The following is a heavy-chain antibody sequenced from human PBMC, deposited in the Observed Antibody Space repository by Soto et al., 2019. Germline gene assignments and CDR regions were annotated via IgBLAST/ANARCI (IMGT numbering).Heavy chain of an antibody. CDR2: IFHNGNT. CDR1: GGSISSSNW. V-gene: IGHV4-4*02. CDR3: ARRTYAMDV. Sequence: QVQLQESGPGLVKPSGTLSLTCAVSGGSISSSNWWSWVRQPPGKGLEWIGEIFHNGNTYSNPSLTGRVTMSVDKSKNQFSLNLNSVTAADTAVYYCARRTYAMDVWGKGTTVTVSS. J-gene: IGHJ6*04.